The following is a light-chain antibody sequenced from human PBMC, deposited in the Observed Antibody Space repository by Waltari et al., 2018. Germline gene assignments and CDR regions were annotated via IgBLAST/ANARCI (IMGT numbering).Light chain of an antibody. V-gene: IGLV2-14*03. Sequence: QSALTQPASVPGSPGQSIAIYCAGTSSAVGDYKFVAWYKQHPGKAPKLMIYVVNERPSGVSDRFSGSKSVNTASLTISGLQAEDETDYYCSSFTTSGTYVFGTGTKVTVL. CDR1: SSAVGDYKF. CDR3: SSFTTSGTYV. J-gene: IGLJ1*01. CDR2: VVN.